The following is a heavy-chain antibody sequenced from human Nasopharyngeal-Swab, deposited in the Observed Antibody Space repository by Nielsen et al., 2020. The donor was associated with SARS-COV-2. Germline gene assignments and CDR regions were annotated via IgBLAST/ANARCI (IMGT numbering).Heavy chain of an antibody. CDR1: GFTFSSYA. CDR2: ISGSGGST. CDR3: AKPISLGVGATTPDY. J-gene: IGHJ4*02. D-gene: IGHD1-26*01. V-gene: IGHV3-23*01. Sequence: GESLKISCAASGFTFSSYAMSWVRQPPGKGLEWVSAISGSGGSTYYADSVKGRFTISRDNSKNTLYLQMNSLRAEDTAVYYCAKPISLGVGATTPDYWGQGTLVTVSS.